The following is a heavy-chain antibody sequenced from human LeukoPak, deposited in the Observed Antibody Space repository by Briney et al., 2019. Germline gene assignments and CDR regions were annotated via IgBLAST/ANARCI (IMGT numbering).Heavy chain of an antibody. V-gene: IGHV4-30-2*01. CDR2: IYHSGST. Sequence: SETLSLTCAVSGGSISSGGYSWSWIRQPPGEGLEWIGYIYHSGSTYYNPSLKSRVTISVDRSKNQFSLKLSSVTAADTAVYYCARKALTLDAFDIWGQGTMVTVSS. CDR1: GGSISSGGYS. J-gene: IGHJ3*02. D-gene: IGHD3-9*01. CDR3: ARKALTLDAFDI.